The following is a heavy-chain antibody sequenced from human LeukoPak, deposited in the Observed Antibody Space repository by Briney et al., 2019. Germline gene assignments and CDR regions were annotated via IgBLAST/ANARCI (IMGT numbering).Heavy chain of an antibody. Sequence: SETLSLTCAVYGGSFSGYYWSWIRQPPGKGLEWIGEINHSGSTNYNPSLKSRVTISVDTSKNQFSLKLSSVTAAGTAVYYCARAAVADDAFDIWGQGTMVTVSS. CDR3: ARAAVADDAFDI. V-gene: IGHV4-34*01. D-gene: IGHD6-19*01. CDR2: INHSGST. J-gene: IGHJ3*02. CDR1: GGSFSGYY.